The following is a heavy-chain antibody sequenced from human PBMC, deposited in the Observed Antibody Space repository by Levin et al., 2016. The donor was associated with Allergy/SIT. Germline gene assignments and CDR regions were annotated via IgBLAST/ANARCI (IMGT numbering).Heavy chain of an antibody. V-gene: IGHV1-69*04. CDR1: GYTFRSYG. D-gene: IGHD1-26*01. J-gene: IGHJ4*02. CDR2: IIPILGIA. Sequence: SVKVSCKASGYTFRSYGMSWVRQAPGQGLEWMGRIIPILGIANYAQKFQGRVTITADKSTSTAYMELSSLRSEDTAVYYCARDTWMSGSYYALDYWGQGTLVTVSS. CDR3: ARDTWMSGSYYALDY.